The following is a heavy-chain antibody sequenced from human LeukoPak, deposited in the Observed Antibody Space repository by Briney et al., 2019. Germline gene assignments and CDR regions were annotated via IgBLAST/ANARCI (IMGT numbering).Heavy chain of an antibody. V-gene: IGHV4-31*03. CDR3: AREYDYVWGSYEP. Sequence: PSQTLSLTCTVSGGSISSGGYYWSWIRQHPVKGLEWIGYIYYSGSTYYNPSLKSRVTISVDTSKNQFSLKLSSVTAADTALYYCAREYDYVWGSYEPWGQGTLVTVSS. J-gene: IGHJ5*02. CDR2: IYYSGST. CDR1: GGSISSGGYY. D-gene: IGHD3-16*01.